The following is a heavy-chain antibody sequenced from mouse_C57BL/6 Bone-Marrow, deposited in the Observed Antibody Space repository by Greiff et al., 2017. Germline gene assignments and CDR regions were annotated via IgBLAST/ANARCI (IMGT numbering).Heavy chain of an antibody. CDR1: GYTFTNYW. V-gene: IGHV1-64*01. CDR2: MHPNGGSP. CDR3: ARTYDYYDYTVDY. Sequence: QVQLQQPGAELVKPGASVKLSCKASGYTFTNYWMHWVKQRPGQGLEWIGMMHPNGGSPDYNEKFKSEATLTVDKSSRTAYMELSSLTSEDSAVYYCARTYDYYDYTVDYGGQGTSVTVSS. D-gene: IGHD1-1*01. J-gene: IGHJ4*01.